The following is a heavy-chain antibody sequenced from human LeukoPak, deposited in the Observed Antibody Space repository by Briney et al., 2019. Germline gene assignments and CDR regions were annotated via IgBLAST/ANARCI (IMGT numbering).Heavy chain of an antibody. V-gene: IGHV3-74*01. CDR2: ISIDGTST. J-gene: IGHJ4*02. Sequence: GGSLRLSCAASGFTVSTYWMDWVRQAPGKGLVWVSRISIDGTSTAYADSVKGRFTISRDNSKNTLYLQMNSLRAEDTAVYYCARTSRWLQLGGDYWGQGTLVTVSS. CDR1: GFTVSTYW. D-gene: IGHD5-24*01. CDR3: ARTSRWLQLGGDY.